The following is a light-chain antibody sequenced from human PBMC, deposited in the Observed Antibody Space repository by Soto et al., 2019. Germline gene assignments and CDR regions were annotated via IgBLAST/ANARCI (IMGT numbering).Light chain of an antibody. Sequence: EIVLTQSPATLSLSPGDRATVSCRASQSVDWYVAWYQHKPGKAPRLLIYDASTRATGIPDRFSGSGSGTDFTLTISSLEPEDFAVYYSQQSSNWPPITFGPGTKVDMK. CDR3: QQSSNWPPIT. V-gene: IGKV3-11*01. CDR1: QSVDWY. CDR2: DAS. J-gene: IGKJ3*01.